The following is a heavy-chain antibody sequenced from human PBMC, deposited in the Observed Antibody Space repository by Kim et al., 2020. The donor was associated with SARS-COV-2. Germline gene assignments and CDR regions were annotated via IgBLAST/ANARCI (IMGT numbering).Heavy chain of an antibody. CDR3: ARDRTMVRGQFFWYYGMDV. V-gene: IGHV3-13*04. CDR1: GFTFSDYD. Sequence: GGSLRLSCAASGFTFSDYDMHWVRQAPGKGLEWVSGIGTAGDTYYPGSVKGRFTISRENVKNSLYLQMNSLRVGDTAVYYCARDRTMVRGQFFWYYGMDVWGQGTTVTVSS. J-gene: IGHJ6*02. CDR2: IGTAGDT. D-gene: IGHD3-10*01.